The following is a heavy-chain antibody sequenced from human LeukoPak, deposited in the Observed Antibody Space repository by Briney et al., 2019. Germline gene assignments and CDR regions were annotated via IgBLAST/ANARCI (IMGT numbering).Heavy chain of an antibody. Sequence: ASVKVSCKASRYIFTSYDVNWVRQATGQGLEWMGWMNPNSGNTGYAQKFQGRVTMTRKTSISTVYIELSGLRSEDTAMYYCARGKLSYYDSSPRIMDVWGQGTTVTVSS. CDR3: ARGKLSYYDSSPRIMDV. D-gene: IGHD3-3*01. V-gene: IGHV1-8*01. CDR1: RYIFTSYD. CDR2: MNPNSGNT. J-gene: IGHJ6*01.